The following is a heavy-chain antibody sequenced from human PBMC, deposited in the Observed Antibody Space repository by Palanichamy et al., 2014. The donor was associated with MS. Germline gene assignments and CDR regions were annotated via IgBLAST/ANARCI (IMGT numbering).Heavy chain of an antibody. J-gene: IGHJ5*02. D-gene: IGHD4-17*01. CDR2: ISYSGST. CDR3: ANYDDYGWGRFDP. Sequence: VQLQESGPGLVKPSETLSLTCIVSGGSVSSGSHYRSWIRQAPGKGLEWIGYISYSGSTNYNPSLKSRVTILVDTSKNQVSLRLSSVTAADTAVYYCANYDDYGWGRFDPWGQGTLVTVSS. V-gene: IGHV4-61*01. CDR1: GGSVSSGSHY.